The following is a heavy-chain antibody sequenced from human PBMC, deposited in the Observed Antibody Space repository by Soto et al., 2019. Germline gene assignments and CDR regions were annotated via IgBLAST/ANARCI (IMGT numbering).Heavy chain of an antibody. J-gene: IGHJ4*02. Sequence: GGSLRLSCAASGFTFSSYWMHWVRQVPGKGLVWVSHIDSDGNSTTYADSVKGRFTISRDNAKNTVYLQMNSLRAEDTAVYYCVRDDVGVGIEYWSLGTLVTVS. CDR1: GFTFSSYW. V-gene: IGHV3-74*03. CDR3: VRDDVGVGIEY. D-gene: IGHD1-26*01. CDR2: IDSDGNST.